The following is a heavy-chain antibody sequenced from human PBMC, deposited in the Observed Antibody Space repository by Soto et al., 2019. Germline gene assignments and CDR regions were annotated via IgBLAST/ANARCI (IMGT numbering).Heavy chain of an antibody. Sequence: QVQLVESGGGVVQPGGSLRLSCAASASIFKGHGMHWVRQVPGKGLEWVAIIRYDGSDEHYGDSVEGRFTISRHNSKNMLYLQMNSLRAEDTAVYYCARDGVGATTFFGFLDYWGQGTLVTVSS. CDR3: ARDGVGATTFFGFLDY. V-gene: IGHV3-33*08. D-gene: IGHD1-26*01. J-gene: IGHJ4*02. CDR2: IRYDGSDE. CDR1: ASIFKGHG.